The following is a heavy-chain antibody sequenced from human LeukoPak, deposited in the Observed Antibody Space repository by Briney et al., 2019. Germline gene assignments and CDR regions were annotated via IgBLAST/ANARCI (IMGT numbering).Heavy chain of an antibody. CDR2: IIPILGIA. V-gene: IGHV1-69*04. D-gene: IGHD3-10*01. Sequence: SVKVSCKASGGTFSSYAISWVRQAPGQGLEWMGRIIPILGIASYAQKFQGRVTVTADKSASTAYMELSSLRSEDTAVYYCARWFGELHAFDIWGQGTMVTVSS. CDR3: ARWFGELHAFDI. CDR1: GGTFSSYA. J-gene: IGHJ3*02.